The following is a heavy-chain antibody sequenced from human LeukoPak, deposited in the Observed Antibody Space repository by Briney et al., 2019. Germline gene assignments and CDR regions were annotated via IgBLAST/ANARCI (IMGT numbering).Heavy chain of an antibody. J-gene: IGHJ3*02. V-gene: IGHV4-34*01. CDR2: INHSGST. Sequence: SETLSLTCAVYGGSFSGYYWSWIRQPPGKGLEWIGEINHSGSTNYNPSLKSRVTISVDTSKNQFSLKLSSVTAADTAVYYGGKEPVWLPPQKNAFDIGAQGKMAPV. CDR3: GKEPVWLPPQKNAFDI. CDR1: GGSFSGYY. D-gene: IGHD1-14*01.